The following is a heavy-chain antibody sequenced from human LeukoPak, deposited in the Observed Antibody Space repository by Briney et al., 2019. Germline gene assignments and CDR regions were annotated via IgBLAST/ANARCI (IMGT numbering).Heavy chain of an antibody. CDR1: GGSFSGYY. J-gene: IGHJ4*02. CDR3: ARGPLRYFAQAREPYDY. CDR2: INHSGST. Sequence: RSSETLSLTCAVYGGSFSGYYWSWIRQLPGKGLEWIGEINHSGSTNYNPSLKSRVTISVDTSKNQFSLKLSSVTAADTAVYYCARGPLRYFAQAREPYDYWGQGTLVTVSS. V-gene: IGHV4-34*01. D-gene: IGHD3-9*01.